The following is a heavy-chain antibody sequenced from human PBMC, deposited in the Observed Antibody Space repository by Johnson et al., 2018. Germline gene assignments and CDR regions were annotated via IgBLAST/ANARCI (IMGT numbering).Heavy chain of an antibody. CDR3: SYGGAFQH. D-gene: IGHD4-17*01. CDR2: INPSGGST. V-gene: IGHV1-46*01. CDR1: GYTFTSYY. J-gene: IGHJ1*01. Sequence: QVQLVESGAEVKKPGASVKVSCKASGYTFTSYYMHWVRQAPGQGLEWMGIINPSGGSTRYAQKFQGRVTMTRDTSTSTVYMELGSLRSEDPAFYYCSYGGAFQHWGRGTLVTVSS.